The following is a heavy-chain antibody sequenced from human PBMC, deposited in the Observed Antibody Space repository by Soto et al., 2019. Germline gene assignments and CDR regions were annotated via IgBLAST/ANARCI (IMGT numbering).Heavy chain of an antibody. V-gene: IGHV3-23*01. CDR2: ISGSGGST. CDR1: GFTFSSYA. D-gene: IGHD4-17*01. J-gene: IGHJ3*02. Sequence: GGSLRLSCAASGFTFSSYAMSWVRQAPGKGLEWVSAISGSGGSTYYADSVKGRFTISRDNSKNTLYLQMNSLRAEDTAVYYCANRYQRAYGDFDAFDIWGQGTMVTVSS. CDR3: ANRYQRAYGDFDAFDI.